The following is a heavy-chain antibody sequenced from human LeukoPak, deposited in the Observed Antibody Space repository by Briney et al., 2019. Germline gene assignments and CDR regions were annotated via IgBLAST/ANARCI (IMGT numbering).Heavy chain of an antibody. V-gene: IGHV1-58*01. CDR2: IIVGSGAT. J-gene: IGHJ4*02. Sequence: ASVKVSCKASGFASTNFAVQWVRQARGQRLEWIGWIIVGSGATKCAQDFQERVTITRDLSTSTLYMELRSLTSEDTAVYYCAADLSNPRMGASYLDSWGQGTLVTVSS. CDR1: GFASTNFA. CDR3: AADLSNPRMGASYLDS. D-gene: IGHD3-16*01.